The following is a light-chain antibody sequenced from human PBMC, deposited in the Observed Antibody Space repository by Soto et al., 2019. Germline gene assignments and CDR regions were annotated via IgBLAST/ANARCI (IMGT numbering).Light chain of an antibody. CDR2: AVS. CDR3: GSYTPSLTVI. Sequence: QSVLTQPASVSGSPGQSITISCTGTSSDVGDHNSVSWYQQQPGKAPKLMIYAVSNRPSGVSNRCSGSKSGNTASLTISGLQAEDEADYYCGSYTPSLTVIFGGGTKLTVL. CDR1: SSDVGDHNS. J-gene: IGLJ2*01. V-gene: IGLV2-14*03.